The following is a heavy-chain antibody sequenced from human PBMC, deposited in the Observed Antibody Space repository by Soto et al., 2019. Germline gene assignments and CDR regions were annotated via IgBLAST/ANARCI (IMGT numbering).Heavy chain of an antibody. CDR2: IDSHGSST. V-gene: IGHV3-74*03. CDR3: ARGEEVARCSIVS. D-gene: IGHD2-21*01. J-gene: IGHJ5*02. CDR1: GFIFKNYW. Sequence: EVSLVESGGGLVQPGGSLSLSCAASGFIFKNYWIHWVRQSPEKGLLWVSRIDSHGSSTTYADSVRGRFTISRDNATNAVYLQMTGLRADDAAIYFCARGEEVARCSIVSWGRGTVVTLSS.